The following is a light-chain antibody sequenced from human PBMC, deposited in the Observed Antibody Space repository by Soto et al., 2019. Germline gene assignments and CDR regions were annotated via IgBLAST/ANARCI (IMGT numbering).Light chain of an antibody. CDR2: DAF. V-gene: IGKV3-20*01. Sequence: EIALTQSPGTLSLSPGERATLSCRASQSVSTSYVAWYQQKFGQAPRLLIYDAFSRATGIPDRFSASGSGTDFTLTISRLEPEDSAVYYCQFYGSSLITFGQGTRLEIK. J-gene: IGKJ5*01. CDR1: QSVSTSY. CDR3: QFYGSSLIT.